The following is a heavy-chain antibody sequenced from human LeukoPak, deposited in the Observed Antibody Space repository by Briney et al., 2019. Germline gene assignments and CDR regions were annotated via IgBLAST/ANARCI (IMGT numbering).Heavy chain of an antibody. CDR1: GFTFSSYE. CDR3: ARDFSDLFHY. D-gene: IGHD2-21*02. Sequence: PGGSXRLSCAASGFTFSSYEMNWVRQAPGKGLEWVSYISSSGSTIYYADSVKGRFTISRDNAKNSLYLQMNSLRAEDTAVYYCARDFSDLFHYWGQGTLVTVSS. CDR2: ISSSGSTI. J-gene: IGHJ4*02. V-gene: IGHV3-48*03.